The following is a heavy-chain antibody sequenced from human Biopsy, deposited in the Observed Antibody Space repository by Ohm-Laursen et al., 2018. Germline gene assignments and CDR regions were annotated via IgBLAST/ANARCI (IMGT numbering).Heavy chain of an antibody. Sequence: ASVKVSCKASGYTFGNYGVTWVREAPGQGLEWMGWISAYNNNNTNYAQKFQGRVTMTADTSTDIAYMELRSLRSDDTAIYYCARDRCRWDIAAVVAAHYNEKYYALDVWGRGTTVTVSS. CDR3: ARDRCRWDIAAVVAAHYNEKYYALDV. J-gene: IGHJ6*02. CDR2: ISAYNNNNT. V-gene: IGHV1-18*01. CDR1: GYTFGNYG. D-gene: IGHD2-15*01.